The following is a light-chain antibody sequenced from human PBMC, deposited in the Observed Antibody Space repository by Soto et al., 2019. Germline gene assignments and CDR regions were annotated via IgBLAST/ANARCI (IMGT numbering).Light chain of an antibody. V-gene: IGLV1-40*01. Sequence: QSVLTQPPSGSGAPGQRVTISCTGNSTNIGAGYAVHWYQHLPLTAPKLLIYDDDNRPSGVSARFSGSKSGASASLAITGLQADDEAYYYCQSYDSGRSGSWLFGGGIKLTVL. CDR2: DDD. J-gene: IGLJ3*02. CDR3: QSYDSGRSGSWL. CDR1: STNIGAGYA.